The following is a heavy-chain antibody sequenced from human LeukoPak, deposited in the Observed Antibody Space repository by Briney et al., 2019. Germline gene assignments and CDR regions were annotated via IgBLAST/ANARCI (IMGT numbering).Heavy chain of an antibody. CDR1: GGSITNTNY. J-gene: IGHJ2*01. CDR3: ARAGVVSNPNSYWYFNL. V-gene: IGHV4-4*02. D-gene: IGHD3-3*01. CDR2: VNLQGST. Sequence: SGTLSLTCGVSGGSITNTNYWTWVRQPPGKGLEWIGEVNLQGSTNYNPSLMGRVAISVDTSENHISLQLTSVTVADPAVYYCARAGVVSNPNSYWYFNLWGRGTLVTVSS.